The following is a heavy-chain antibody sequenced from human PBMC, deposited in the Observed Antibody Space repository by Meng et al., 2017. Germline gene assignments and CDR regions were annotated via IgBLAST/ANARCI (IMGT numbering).Heavy chain of an antibody. CDR1: GYTFTSYA. CDR2: INAGNGNT. D-gene: IGHD2/OR15-2a*01. Sequence: HVQFGQSGAEVKKPGASVKVSCKASGYTFTSYAMHWVRQAPGQRLEWMGWINAGNGNTKYSQKFQGRVTITRDTSASTAYMELSSLRSEDTAVYYCARGLSTTYWYFDLWGRGTLVTVSS. J-gene: IGHJ2*01. V-gene: IGHV1-3*01. CDR3: ARGLSTTYWYFDL.